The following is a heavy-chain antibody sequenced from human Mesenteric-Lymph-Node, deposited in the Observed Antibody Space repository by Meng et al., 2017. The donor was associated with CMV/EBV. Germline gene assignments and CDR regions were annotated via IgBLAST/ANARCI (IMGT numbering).Heavy chain of an antibody. CDR2: INDSGNT. D-gene: IGHD2-8*01. J-gene: IGHJ4*02. CDR1: GGSFSGYY. Sequence: SETLSLTCAVYGGSFSGYYWSWIRQPPGKGLEWIGEINDSGNTNYNPSLESRVTISVDTSKNQFSLKLSSVTAADTAVYYCARDSKFIGWGMADYWGQGTLVTVSS. CDR3: ARDSKFIGWGMADY. V-gene: IGHV4-34*01.